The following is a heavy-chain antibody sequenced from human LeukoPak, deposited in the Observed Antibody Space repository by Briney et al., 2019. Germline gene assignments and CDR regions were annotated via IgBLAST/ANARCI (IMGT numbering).Heavy chain of an antibody. CDR3: AREPGYCSSTSCHNWFDP. J-gene: IGHJ5*02. D-gene: IGHD2-2*01. Sequence: ASVKVSCKASGGTFSSYAISWVRQAPGQGLEWMGGNIPIFGTANYAQKFQGRVTITTGESTSTAYMELSSLRSEDTAVYYCAREPGYCSSTSCHNWFDPWGQGTLVTVSS. CDR2: NIPIFGTA. CDR1: GGTFSSYA. V-gene: IGHV1-69*05.